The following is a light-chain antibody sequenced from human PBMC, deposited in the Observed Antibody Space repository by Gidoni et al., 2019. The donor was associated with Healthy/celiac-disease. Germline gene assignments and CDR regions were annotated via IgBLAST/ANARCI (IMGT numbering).Light chain of an antibody. CDR1: SSDVGGYNY. Sequence: QSALTQPPSASGSPGQSVTISCTGTSSDVGGYNYVSWYQQHPGKAPKLMIYEVSKRPSGVPDRFSGSKSGNTASLTVSGLQAEDEADYYCSSYAGSNNFGLMVFGGGTKLTVL. CDR2: EVS. V-gene: IGLV2-8*01. J-gene: IGLJ2*01. CDR3: SSYAGSNNFGLMV.